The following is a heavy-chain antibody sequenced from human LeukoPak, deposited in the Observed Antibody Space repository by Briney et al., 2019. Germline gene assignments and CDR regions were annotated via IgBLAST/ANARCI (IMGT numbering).Heavy chain of an antibody. CDR3: ARGCSSTSCPFDY. CDR2: IYYSGST. D-gene: IGHD2-2*01. CDR1: GGSISGYY. Sequence: SETLSLTCTVSGGSISGYYWSWIRQPPGKGLEWIGYIYYSGSTNYNPSLKSRVTISVDTSKNQFSLKLSSVTAADTAVYFCARGCSSTSCPFDYWGQGTLVTVSS. J-gene: IGHJ4*02. V-gene: IGHV4-59*01.